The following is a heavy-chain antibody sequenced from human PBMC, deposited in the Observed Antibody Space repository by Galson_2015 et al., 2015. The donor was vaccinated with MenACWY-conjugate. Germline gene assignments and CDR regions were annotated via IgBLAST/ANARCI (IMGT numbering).Heavy chain of an antibody. CDR2: ISGSGGST. Sequence: SLRLSCAASGFTFSSYAMSWVRQAPGKGLEWVSAISGSGGSTYYADSVKGRFTISRDNSKNTLYLQMNSLRAEDTAVYYCAKDHPSSSWSSEQGYYYYGMDVWGQGTTVTVSS. D-gene: IGHD6-13*01. V-gene: IGHV3-23*01. CDR1: GFTFSSYA. CDR3: AKDHPSSSWSSEQGYYYYGMDV. J-gene: IGHJ6*02.